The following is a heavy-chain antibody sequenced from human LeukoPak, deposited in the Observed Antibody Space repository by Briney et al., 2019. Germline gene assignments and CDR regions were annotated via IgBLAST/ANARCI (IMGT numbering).Heavy chain of an antibody. CDR1: GGSISSYY. CDR2: IYTSGST. CDR3: ASCFGSGGYYDY. Sequence: SETVSLTCSVSGGSISSYYWTWIRQPAGKGLEWIGRIYTSGSTNYNPSLKGRVTMSVDTSKNQFSLKLSSVTAADTAVYYCASCFGSGGYYDYWGQGTLVTVSA. V-gene: IGHV4-4*07. D-gene: IGHD3-22*01. J-gene: IGHJ4*02.